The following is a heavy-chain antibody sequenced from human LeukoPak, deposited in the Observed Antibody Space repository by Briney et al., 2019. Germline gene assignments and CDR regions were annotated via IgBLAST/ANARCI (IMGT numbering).Heavy chain of an antibody. V-gene: IGHV3-23*01. CDR1: GFTFTSYS. CDR3: ARGGGYSYGSFDY. J-gene: IGHJ4*02. CDR2: ISANGGDT. D-gene: IGHD5-18*01. Sequence: PGGSLRLSCAASGFTFTSYSMSWVRQAPGKGLEWVSVISANGGDTFYADSVKGRFTISRDNAKNTLYLQMNSLRAEDTAVYYCARGGGYSYGSFDYWGQGTLVTVSS.